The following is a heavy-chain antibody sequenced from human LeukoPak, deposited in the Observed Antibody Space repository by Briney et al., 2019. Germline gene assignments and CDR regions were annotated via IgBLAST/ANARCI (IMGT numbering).Heavy chain of an antibody. CDR1: GFTFSSYA. D-gene: IGHD3-16*01. Sequence: GGSLRLSCVASGFTFSSYAMNWVRQAPGKGLEWVSAISFTGANSYYADSVKGRFTISRDNSKNTLYLQMDGLRVEDTATYYCAKNWGHRKDWFDPWGQGTLVTVSS. V-gene: IGHV3-23*01. J-gene: IGHJ5*02. CDR2: ISFTGANS. CDR3: AKNWGHRKDWFDP.